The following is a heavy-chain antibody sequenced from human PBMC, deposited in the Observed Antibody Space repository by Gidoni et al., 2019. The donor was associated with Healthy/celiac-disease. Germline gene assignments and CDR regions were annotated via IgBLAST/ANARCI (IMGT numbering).Heavy chain of an antibody. D-gene: IGHD1-26*01. V-gene: IGHV1-2*02. Sequence: QVQLVQSGAEVKKPGASVKVSCKASGYTFTGYYMHWVRQAPGQGLEWMGWINPNSGGTNDAQKFQGRVTMTRDTSISTAYMELSRLRSDDTAVYYCARVSGSYQGSFDYWGQGTLVTVSS. CDR3: ARVSGSYQGSFDY. J-gene: IGHJ4*02. CDR1: GYTFTGYY. CDR2: INPNSGGT.